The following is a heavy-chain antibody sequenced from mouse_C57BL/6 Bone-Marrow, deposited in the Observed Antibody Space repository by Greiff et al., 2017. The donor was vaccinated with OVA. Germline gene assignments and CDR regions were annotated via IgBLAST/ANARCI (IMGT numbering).Heavy chain of an antibody. D-gene: IGHD1-1*01. J-gene: IGHJ1*03. CDR2: ISDVGSYT. CDR1: GFTFSSYA. Sequence: EVKLVESGGGLVKPGGSLKLSCAASGFTFSSYAMSWVRQTPEKRLEWVATISDVGSYTYYPDNVKGRFTISRDNAKNNLYLQMSHLKSEYTAMYYCERASLITTVVATWRDFDVWGTGTTVTVSS. V-gene: IGHV5-4*03. CDR3: ERASLITTVVATWRDFDV.